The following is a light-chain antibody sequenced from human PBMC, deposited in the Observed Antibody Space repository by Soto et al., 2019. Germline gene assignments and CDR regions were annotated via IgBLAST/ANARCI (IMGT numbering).Light chain of an antibody. Sequence: EIVMTQSPATLSVSPGERATLSCRASQSVSSNLAWYQQKPGQAPRLLIYGASTRATGIPARFSGSGSGTEFTLTISSLPSEDFAVYYCQQYNNWPRWTLSQGTKVEIK. J-gene: IGKJ1*01. V-gene: IGKV3-15*01. CDR2: GAS. CDR1: QSVSSN. CDR3: QQYNNWPRWT.